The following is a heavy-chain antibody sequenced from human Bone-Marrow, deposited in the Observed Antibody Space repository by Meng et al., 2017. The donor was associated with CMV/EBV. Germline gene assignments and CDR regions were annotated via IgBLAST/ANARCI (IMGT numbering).Heavy chain of an antibody. V-gene: IGHV3-21*01. J-gene: IGHJ4*02. Sequence: GESLKISCAVSGFIFSSYSMNWVRQAPGKGLEWVSSISSSTYISYADSVKGRFTISRDNTKNSLYLQMNSLRAEDTAVYYCAGGIVVPTNWGQGTLVTVSS. CDR3: AGGIVVPTN. D-gene: IGHD2-15*01. CDR2: ISSSTYI. CDR1: GFIFSSYS.